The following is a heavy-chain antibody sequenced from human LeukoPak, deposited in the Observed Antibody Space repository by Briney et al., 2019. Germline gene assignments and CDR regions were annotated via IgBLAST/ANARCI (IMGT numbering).Heavy chain of an antibody. CDR3: ARESPRNYAVDY. D-gene: IGHD1-7*01. CDR2: IYSGGST. Sequence: GRSLRLSCAASGFTLSTYGMHWVRQAPGKGLEWVSVIYSGGSTYYADSVKGRFTISRDNSKNTLYLQMNSLRAEDTAVYYCARESPRNYAVDYWGQGTLVTVSS. J-gene: IGHJ4*02. V-gene: IGHV3-53*01. CDR1: GFTLSTYG.